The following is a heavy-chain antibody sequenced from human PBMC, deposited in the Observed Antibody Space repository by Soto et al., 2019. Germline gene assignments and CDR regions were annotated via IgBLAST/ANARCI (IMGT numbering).Heavy chain of an antibody. CDR3: ARYGYSYSMRFFDK. D-gene: IGHD5-18*01. CDR1: GHSISSGFYY. CDR2: MYHSGST. J-gene: IGHJ4*02. V-gene: IGHV4-38-2*01. Sequence: PSETLSLTCAVSGHSISSGFYYWVWIRQPPGKGLEWIGSMYHSGSTYYNPSLKSRVTMSVDTSKNQLSLKLTSLTAADTAVYYCARYGYSYSMRFFDKWGQGTRVTVSS.